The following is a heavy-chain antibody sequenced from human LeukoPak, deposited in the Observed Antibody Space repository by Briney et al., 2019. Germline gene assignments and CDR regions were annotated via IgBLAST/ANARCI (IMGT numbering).Heavy chain of an antibody. Sequence: ASVKVSCKASGYTFTGYYMHWVRQAPGQGLEWMGWINPNSGGTNYAQKFQGRVTMTRDTSISTAYMELSRLRSDDTAVYYCARGSSGSVYYYYYYMDVWGKGTTVTVSS. J-gene: IGHJ6*03. CDR3: ARGSSGSVYYYYYYMDV. D-gene: IGHD6-19*01. V-gene: IGHV1-2*02. CDR1: GYTFTGYY. CDR2: INPNSGGT.